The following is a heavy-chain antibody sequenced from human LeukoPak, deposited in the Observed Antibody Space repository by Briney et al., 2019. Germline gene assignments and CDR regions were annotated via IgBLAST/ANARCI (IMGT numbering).Heavy chain of an antibody. CDR1: GFTFSSYA. CDR2: ISYDGSNK. V-gene: IGHV3-30-3*01. CDR3: ARDSGNLNTIFHHGRYYSYYYMDV. D-gene: IGHD3-3*01. J-gene: IGHJ6*03. Sequence: GGSLRLSCAASGFTFSSYAMHWVRQAPGKGLGWVAVISYDGSNKYYADSVKGRFTISRDNSKNTLYLQMNSLRAEDTAVYYCARDSGNLNTIFHHGRYYSYYYMDVWGKGTTVTVSS.